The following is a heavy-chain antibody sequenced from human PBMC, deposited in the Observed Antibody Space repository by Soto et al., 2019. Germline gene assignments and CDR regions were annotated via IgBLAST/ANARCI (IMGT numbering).Heavy chain of an antibody. Sequence: GGSLRLSCAASGFTFSDHYMDWVRQAPGKGLEWVGRTRNKANSYTTEYAASVKGRFTISRDDSKNSLYLQMNSLKTDDTAVYYCASTGAGSYGYGMDVWGQGTTVTVSS. V-gene: IGHV3-72*01. D-gene: IGHD5-18*01. CDR3: ASTGAGSYGYGMDV. CDR2: TRNKANSYTT. J-gene: IGHJ6*02. CDR1: GFTFSDHY.